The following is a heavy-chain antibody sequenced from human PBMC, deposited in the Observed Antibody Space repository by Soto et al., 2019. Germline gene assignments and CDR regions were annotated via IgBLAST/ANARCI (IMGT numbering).Heavy chain of an antibody. Sequence: FLTCAVYGGSFSGYYWSWIRQPPGKGLEWIGEINHSGSTNYNPSLKSRVTISVDTSKNQFSLKLSSVTAADTAVYYCASSYYYDSSGYYSYFDYWGQGTLVTVSS. CDR2: INHSGST. J-gene: IGHJ4*02. V-gene: IGHV4-34*01. CDR1: GGSFSGYY. CDR3: ASSYYYDSSGYYSYFDY. D-gene: IGHD3-22*01.